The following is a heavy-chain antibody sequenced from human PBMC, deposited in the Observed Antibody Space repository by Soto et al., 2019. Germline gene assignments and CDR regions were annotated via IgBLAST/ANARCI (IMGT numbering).Heavy chain of an antibody. D-gene: IGHD6-19*01. Sequence: ASVKVSCKASGYTFTSYGISWVRQAPGQGLEWMGWISAYNGNTNYAQKLQGRVTMTTDTSTSTVYMELRSLRSEDTAVYYCARTLAVAGRNYGMDVWGQGTTVTVSS. CDR2: ISAYNGNT. CDR1: GYTFTSYG. V-gene: IGHV1-18*01. J-gene: IGHJ6*02. CDR3: ARTLAVAGRNYGMDV.